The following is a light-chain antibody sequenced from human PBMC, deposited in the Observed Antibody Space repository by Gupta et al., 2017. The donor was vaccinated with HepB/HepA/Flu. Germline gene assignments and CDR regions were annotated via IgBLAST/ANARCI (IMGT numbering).Light chain of an antibody. V-gene: IGKV3-20*01. CDR3: QQYGSSLSIT. Sequence: EIVLTQSPGTLSLSPGERATLSCRASQSVSSSYLAWYQQKPGQAPRLLIYGASSRATGIPDRVSGSGSGTDFTLTISRLEPEDFAVYYCQQYGSSLSITFGQGTXLEIK. CDR1: QSVSSSY. J-gene: IGKJ5*01. CDR2: GAS.